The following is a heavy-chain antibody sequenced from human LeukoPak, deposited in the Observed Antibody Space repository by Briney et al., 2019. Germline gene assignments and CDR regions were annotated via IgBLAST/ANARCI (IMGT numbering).Heavy chain of an antibody. V-gene: IGHV4-30-4*08. Sequence: PSETLSLTRTLSGGSISSANHFWSWVRQSPREGLEWIGYIHYDGRAHYNPSLKSRVSSSLDMSKDQFTLSLSSVTAADTAIYYCAREVITPGDSDGFDLWGQGTMVSVSS. CDR2: IHYDGRA. J-gene: IGHJ3*01. D-gene: IGHD2-2*01. CDR3: AREVITPGDSDGFDL. CDR1: GGSISSANHF.